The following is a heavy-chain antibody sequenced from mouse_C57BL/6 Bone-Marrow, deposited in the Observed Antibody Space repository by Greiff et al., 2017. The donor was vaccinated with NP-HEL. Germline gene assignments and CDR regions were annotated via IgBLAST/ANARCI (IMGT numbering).Heavy chain of an antibody. D-gene: IGHD1-1*01. CDR2: IDPENGAT. Sequence: VQLQQSGAELVRPGASVTLSCTVSGFNIKDDYMHWVKQRPEQGLEWIGWIDPENGATEYASKFQGQATITADTSSNTAYLQLSSLTSEDTAVYYCSTGGSSPYAMDYWGQGTSVTVAA. CDR1: GFNIKDDY. J-gene: IGHJ4*01. V-gene: IGHV14-4*01. CDR3: STGGSSPYAMDY.